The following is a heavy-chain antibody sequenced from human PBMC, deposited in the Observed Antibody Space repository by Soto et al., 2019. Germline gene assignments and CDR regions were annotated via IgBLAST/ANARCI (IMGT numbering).Heavy chain of an antibody. CDR2: ISWNSGSI. CDR1: GFTFDDYA. CDR3: AKETGDY. V-gene: IGHV3-9*01. Sequence: GGSLRLSCAASGFTFDDYAMHWVRQAPGKGLEWVSGISWNSGSIGYADSVKGRFTISRDNAKNSLYLQMNSLRAEDTALYYCAKETGDYWGQGTLVTVSS. J-gene: IGHJ4*02. D-gene: IGHD1-1*01.